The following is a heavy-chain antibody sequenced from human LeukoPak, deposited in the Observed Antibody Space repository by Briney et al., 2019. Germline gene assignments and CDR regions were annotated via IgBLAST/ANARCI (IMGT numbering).Heavy chain of an antibody. CDR1: GFTVSSSY. CDR2: LYPGGST. CDR3: ARERAPDSSGYYLRAFDI. J-gene: IGHJ3*02. D-gene: IGHD3-22*01. V-gene: IGHV3-66*01. Sequence: QTGGSLRLSCAASGFTVSSSYMSWVRQAPGKGLELVSVLYPGGSTYIADSVKGRFSISRDNSNNTLNLQMNSLRAEDTAVYYCARERAPDSSGYYLRAFDIWGQGTMVTVSS.